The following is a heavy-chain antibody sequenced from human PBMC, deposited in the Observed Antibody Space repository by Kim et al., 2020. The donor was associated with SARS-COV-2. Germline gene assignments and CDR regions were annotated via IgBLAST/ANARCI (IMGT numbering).Heavy chain of an antibody. V-gene: IGHV3-23*01. D-gene: IGHD3-9*01. J-gene: IGHJ4*02. CDR3: AKTAPLDYDILTGYYNPPAFDY. CDR2: ISGSGGST. CDR1: GFTFSSYA. Sequence: GGSLRLSCAASGFTFSSYAMSWVRQAPGKGLEWVSAISGSGGSTYYADSVKSRFTISRDNSKNTLYLQMNSLRAEDTAVYYCAKTAPLDYDILTGYYNPPAFDYWGQGTLVTVSS.